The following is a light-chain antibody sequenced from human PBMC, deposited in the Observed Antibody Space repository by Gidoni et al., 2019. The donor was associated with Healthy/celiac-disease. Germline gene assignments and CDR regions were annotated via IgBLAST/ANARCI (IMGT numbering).Light chain of an antibody. CDR2: EAS. V-gene: IGKV1-33*01. J-gene: IGKJ1*01. CDR3: QQYDNLPWT. CDR1: QDISNY. Sequence: DIQMTQSPSSLSASVGDRVTITCQASQDISNYLNWYQQKPGKAPKLLIYEASNLETGVPSRFSGSGSGTDFTFTISSLQPEDIATYYCQQYDNLPWTFGQGTKVEIK.